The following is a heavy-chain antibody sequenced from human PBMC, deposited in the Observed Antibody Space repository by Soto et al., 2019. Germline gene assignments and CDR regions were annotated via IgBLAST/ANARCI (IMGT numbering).Heavy chain of an antibody. V-gene: IGHV1-69*06. Sequence: ASVKVSCKGSGGTFSSYAISWVRQAPGQGLEWMGGIIPIFGTANYAQKFQGRVTITADKSTSTAYVELSSLRSEDTAVYYCARDRGTTGYYYYGMDVWGQGTTVTVSS. J-gene: IGHJ6*02. CDR3: ARDRGTTGYYYYGMDV. CDR2: IIPIFGTA. D-gene: IGHD4-17*01. CDR1: GGTFSSYA.